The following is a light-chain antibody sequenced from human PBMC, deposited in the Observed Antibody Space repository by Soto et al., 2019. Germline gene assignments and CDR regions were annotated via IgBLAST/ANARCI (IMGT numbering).Light chain of an antibody. J-gene: IGLJ2*01. Sequence: QSALTQPPSASGSPGQSVTISCTGTSSDIGGYNNVCWYQQHPGKAPKLMIYEVSKRPSGVPDRFSGSKSGNTASLTVSGLPAAEEADYYCSSYAGSNNVVFGGGTKLTVL. CDR3: SSYAGSNNVV. CDR2: EVS. V-gene: IGLV2-8*01. CDR1: SSDIGGYNN.